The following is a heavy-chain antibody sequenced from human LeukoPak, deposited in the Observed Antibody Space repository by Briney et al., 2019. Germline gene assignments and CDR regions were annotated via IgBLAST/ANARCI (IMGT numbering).Heavy chain of an antibody. D-gene: IGHD3-10*01. CDR2: IGAAGDT. CDR3: VRAGTYYYGSGAFAS. V-gene: IGHV3-13*01. CDR1: GFTFSTYD. Sequence: GGSLRLSCVASGFTFSTYDMHWVRQVTGKGLEWVSSIGAAGDTDYPASVKGRFTISRENAKNSLYLKMNSLRAGDTAVYYCVRAGTYYYGSGAFASWGQGTLVTVSS. J-gene: IGHJ4*02.